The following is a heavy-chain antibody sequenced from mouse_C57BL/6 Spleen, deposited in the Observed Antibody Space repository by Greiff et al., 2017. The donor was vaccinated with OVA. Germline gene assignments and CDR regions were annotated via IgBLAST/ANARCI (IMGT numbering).Heavy chain of an antibody. CDR2: ISSGSSSI. Sequence: EVKLMESGGGLVKPGGSLKLSCAASGFTFSDYGMHWVRQAPEKGLEWVAYISSGSSSIYYDDKVKGRFTIHRDTAKNTLFLQLTSLRSEDTAIDYCAMTPYGSSDYFDYWGKGTTLTVSS. V-gene: IGHV5-17*01. CDR1: GFTFSDYG. J-gene: IGHJ2*01. D-gene: IGHD1-1*01. CDR3: AMTPYGSSDYFDY.